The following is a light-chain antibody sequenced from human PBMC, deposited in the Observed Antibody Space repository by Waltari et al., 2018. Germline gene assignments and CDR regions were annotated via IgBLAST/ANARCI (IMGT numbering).Light chain of an antibody. V-gene: IGKV1-5*03. CDR2: QAS. Sequence: DIQMTQSPSTLSASVGDRVIFSCRASQSISKWLAWYQQKPGKGTKPLIYQASTLESGVPSRFSGSGSGTEFTLTISSLQPEDFATYYCQQYNSYSLLSFGGGTKVEFK. CDR3: QQYNSYSLLS. J-gene: IGKJ4*01. CDR1: QSISKW.